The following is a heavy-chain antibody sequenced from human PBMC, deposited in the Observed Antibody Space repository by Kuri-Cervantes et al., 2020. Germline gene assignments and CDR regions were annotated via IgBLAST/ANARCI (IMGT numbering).Heavy chain of an antibody. Sequence: WVPQAPGKGLEYVSVISSKGKTYYADSVKGRFTISRDNAKNSLYLQMNSLRAEDTAVYYCARLGWGLGGGRNWFDPWGQGTLVTVSS. V-gene: IGHV3-64*04. CDR3: ARLGWGLGGGRNWFDP. D-gene: IGHD3/OR15-3a*01. J-gene: IGHJ5*02. CDR2: ISSKGKT.